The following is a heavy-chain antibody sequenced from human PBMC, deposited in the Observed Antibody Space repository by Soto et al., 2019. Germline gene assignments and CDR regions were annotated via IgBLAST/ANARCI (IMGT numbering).Heavy chain of an antibody. CDR1: GYTFTSYA. D-gene: IGHD3-10*01. CDR2: INAGNGNT. J-gene: IGHJ4*02. Sequence: ASVKVSCKASGYTFTSYAMHWVRQAPGRRLEWMGWINAGNGNTKYSQKFQGRVTITRDTSASTAYMALSSLRSEDTAVYYCARDTPDSITMVRGVIGYWGQGTLVTVSS. V-gene: IGHV1-3*01. CDR3: ARDTPDSITMVRGVIGY.